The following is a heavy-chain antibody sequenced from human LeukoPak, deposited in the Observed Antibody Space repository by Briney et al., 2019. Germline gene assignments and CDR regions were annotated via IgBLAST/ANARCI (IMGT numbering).Heavy chain of an antibody. Sequence: GGSLRLSCAASGFTFSSYAMHWVRQAPGRGLEYVSAISSNGGSTYYANSVKGRFTISRDNSKNTLYLQMGSLRAEDMAVYYCARDHYDFWSGPGPFYFDYWGQGTLVTVSS. CDR1: GFTFSSYA. CDR3: ARDHYDFWSGPGPFYFDY. CDR2: ISSNGGST. V-gene: IGHV3-64*01. D-gene: IGHD3-3*01. J-gene: IGHJ4*02.